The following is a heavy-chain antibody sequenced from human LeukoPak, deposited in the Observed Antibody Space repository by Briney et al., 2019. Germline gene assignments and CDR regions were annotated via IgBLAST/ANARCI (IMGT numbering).Heavy chain of an antibody. CDR2: INPNSGGT. Sequence: ASVKVSCKASGYTFTGYYMHWVRQAPGQGLEWMGWINPNSGGTNYAQKFQGRVTMTRDTSISTAYMELSRLRSDDTAVYYCARGALYDILTFDYWGQGTLVTVSS. D-gene: IGHD3-9*01. CDR3: ARGALYDILTFDY. V-gene: IGHV1-2*02. CDR1: GYTFTGYY. J-gene: IGHJ4*02.